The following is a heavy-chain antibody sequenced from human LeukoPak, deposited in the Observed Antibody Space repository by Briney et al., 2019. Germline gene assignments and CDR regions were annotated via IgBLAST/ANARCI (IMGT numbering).Heavy chain of an antibody. J-gene: IGHJ5*02. Sequence: GASVKVSCKASGGTFSSYAISWVRQAPGQGLEWMGGIIPIFGTANYAQKFQGRVTITADESTSTAYMELSSLRSEDTAVYYCARGGDYGDYWFDPWGQGTLVTVSS. D-gene: IGHD4-17*01. CDR3: ARGGDYGDYWFDP. CDR1: GGTFSSYA. V-gene: IGHV1-69*13. CDR2: IIPIFGTA.